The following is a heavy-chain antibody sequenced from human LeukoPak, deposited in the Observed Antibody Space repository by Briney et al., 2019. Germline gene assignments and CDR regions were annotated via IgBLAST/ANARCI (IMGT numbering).Heavy chain of an antibody. D-gene: IGHD3-22*01. CDR2: MYSGGST. CDR1: RFTFSSYA. Sequence: GGSLRLSCAASRFTFSSYAMHWVRQAPGKGLEWVSVMYSGGSTFYADSVKGRFTISRDNSKNTLYLQMNSLRAEDTAVYYCARKHYYDSSGFFPPMDYWGQGTLVTVSS. CDR3: ARKHYYDSSGFFPPMDY. J-gene: IGHJ4*02. V-gene: IGHV3-66*01.